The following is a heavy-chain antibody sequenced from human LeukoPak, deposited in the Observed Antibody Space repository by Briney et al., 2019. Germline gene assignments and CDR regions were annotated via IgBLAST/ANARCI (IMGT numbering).Heavy chain of an antibody. J-gene: IGHJ4*02. V-gene: IGHV1-2*04. CDR1: GYTFTGYY. Sequence: GASVKVSCKASGYTFTGYYILWVRQAPGQGLEWMGWINCNSGGTKSAEEFQGWVTMTRDTSISTVYMEMSRLRSDDTAVYYCARDSATATTPYFDYWGQGTLVTVPS. CDR3: ARDSATATTPYFDY. CDR2: INCNSGGT. D-gene: IGHD4-11*01.